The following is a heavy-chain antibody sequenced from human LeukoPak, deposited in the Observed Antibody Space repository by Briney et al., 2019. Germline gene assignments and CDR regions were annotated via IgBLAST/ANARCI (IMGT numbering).Heavy chain of an antibody. J-gene: IGHJ6*02. D-gene: IGHD2-2*01. CDR3: ARLDCSSTSCYYYYYYGMDV. V-gene: IGHV4-39*01. Sequence: SETLSLTCTVSGGSISSSTYYWGWIRQPPGQGLEWIGSIYYSGSTYYNPSLKSRVTISADTSKNQFSLKLSSVTAADTAVYYCARLDCSSTSCYYYYYYGMDVWGQGTTVTVSS. CDR1: GGSISSSTYY. CDR2: IYYSGST.